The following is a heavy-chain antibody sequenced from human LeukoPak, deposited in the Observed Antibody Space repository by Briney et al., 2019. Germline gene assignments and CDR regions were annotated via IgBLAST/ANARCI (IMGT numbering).Heavy chain of an antibody. CDR1: GYTFTSYY. D-gene: IGHD5-12*01. CDR2: INPSGGST. V-gene: IGHV1-46*01. Sequence: ASVKVSCKASGYTFTSYYMHWVRQAPGQGLEWMGIINPSGGSTSYAQKLQGRVTMTTHTSTSTAYMELRSLRSDDTAVYYCALVDIVATDYGMDVWGQGTTVTVSS. CDR3: ALVDIVATDYGMDV. J-gene: IGHJ6*02.